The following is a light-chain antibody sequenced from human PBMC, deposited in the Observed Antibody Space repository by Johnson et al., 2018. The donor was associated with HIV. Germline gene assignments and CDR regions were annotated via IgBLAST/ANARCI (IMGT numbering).Light chain of an antibody. J-gene: IGLJ1*01. Sequence: QSVLTQPPSVSAAPGQKVTISCSGSSSNIGNNYVSWYQQLPGTAPKLLIYETNKRPSGIPDRFSDSKSGPSATLGITGLQTGDEADYYCGTWDSSLSAHYVFGTGTKVTVL. CDR2: ETN. V-gene: IGLV1-51*01. CDR1: SSNIGNNY. CDR3: GTWDSSLSAHYV.